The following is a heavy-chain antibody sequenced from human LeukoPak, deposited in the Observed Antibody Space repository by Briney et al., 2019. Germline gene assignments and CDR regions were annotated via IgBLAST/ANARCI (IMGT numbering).Heavy chain of an antibody. V-gene: IGHV4-39*01. Sequence: SETLSLTCTVSGGSMSSYYWGWIRQPPGKGLEWIGSIFYSGSTYYNPSLMSRVTISVDTSKNQFSLKLSSVTAADTAVYYCARRATVTSHYFDYWGQGTLVTVSS. D-gene: IGHD4-17*01. CDR2: IFYSGST. J-gene: IGHJ4*02. CDR1: GGSMSSYY. CDR3: ARRATVTSHYFDY.